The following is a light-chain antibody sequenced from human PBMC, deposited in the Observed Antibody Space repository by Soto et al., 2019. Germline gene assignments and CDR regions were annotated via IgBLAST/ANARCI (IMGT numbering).Light chain of an antibody. CDR3: QQRSNWPPSIT. J-gene: IGKJ5*01. CDR2: EAS. V-gene: IGKV3-11*01. CDR1: QSVRSNY. Sequence: EIVLTQSPGTLSLSPGARAALSCRASQSVRSNYLAWYQHKPVQAPRLLIFEASTRATGVPARFSGSGSGTHFTLTISSLEPEDFAVYYCQQRSNWPPSITFGQGTRLEIK.